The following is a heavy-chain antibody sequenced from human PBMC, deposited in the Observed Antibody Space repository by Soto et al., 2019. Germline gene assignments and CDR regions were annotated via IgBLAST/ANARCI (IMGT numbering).Heavy chain of an antibody. Sequence: GESLKISCKGSGYSFTSYWISWVRRMPGKGLEWMGRLDPSDSYTNYSPSFQGHVTISADKSISTAYLQWSSLKASDTAMYYCARLHMGTSVQLWSSNYYYGMDVWGQGTTVTVSS. J-gene: IGHJ6*02. CDR2: LDPSDSYT. D-gene: IGHD5-18*01. V-gene: IGHV5-10-1*01. CDR1: GYSFTSYW. CDR3: ARLHMGTSVQLWSSNYYYGMDV.